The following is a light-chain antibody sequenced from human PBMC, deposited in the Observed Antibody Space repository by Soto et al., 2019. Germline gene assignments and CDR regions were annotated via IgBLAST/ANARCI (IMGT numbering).Light chain of an antibody. CDR1: QSVSSY. CDR2: DAS. CDR3: QQRTNWPPT. V-gene: IGKV3-11*01. J-gene: IGKJ5*01. Sequence: EIVLTQSPATLSLSPGERVTLSCRASQSVSSYLAWYQQKPGQAPRLLIHDASNRATGIPVRFSGSGSGTDFTPTISSLAPEDFAVYYCQQRTNWPPTFGQGTRLEIK.